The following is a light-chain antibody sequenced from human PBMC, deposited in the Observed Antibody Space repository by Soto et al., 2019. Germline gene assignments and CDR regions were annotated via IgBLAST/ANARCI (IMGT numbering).Light chain of an antibody. CDR2: DAN. V-gene: IGKV1-27*01. CDR3: QKYNSAPRT. J-gene: IGKJ1*01. CDR1: QGISHY. Sequence: DIQMTQSPSALSASVGDRVTITCRAIQGISHYLAWYQQRPGQVPKLLIHDANILQSGVPSRFSGSGSGTDFTLTISSLQPEDVATYYCQKYNSAPRTFGQGTKVDIK.